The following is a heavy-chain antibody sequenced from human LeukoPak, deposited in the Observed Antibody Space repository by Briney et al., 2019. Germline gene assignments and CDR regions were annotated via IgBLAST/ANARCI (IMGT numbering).Heavy chain of an antibody. J-gene: IGHJ4*02. D-gene: IGHD3-10*01. CDR1: GASLTSTGSY. CDR3: ARGRVGVLWSKRVFDY. CDR2: INHSGST. Sequence: SETLSLTCTVAGASLTSTGSYWGWIRQPPGKGLEWIGEINHSGSTNYNPSLKSRVTISVDTSKNQFSLKLSSVTAADTAVYYCARGRVGVLWSKRVFDYWGQGTLVTVSS. V-gene: IGHV4-39*07.